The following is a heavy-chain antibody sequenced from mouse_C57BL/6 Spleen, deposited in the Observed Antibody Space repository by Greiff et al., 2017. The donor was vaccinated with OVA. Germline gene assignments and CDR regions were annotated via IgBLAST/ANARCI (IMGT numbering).Heavy chain of an antibody. CDR3: ARSSGIYYVDY. J-gene: IGHJ2*01. CDR1: GYAFSSSW. Sequence: QVQLKESGPELVKPGASVKISCKASGYAFSSSWMNWVKQRPGKGLEWIGRIYPGDGDTNYNGKFKGKATLTADKSSSTAYMQLSSLTSEDSAVYFCARSSGIYYVDYWGQGTTLTVSS. CDR2: IYPGDGDT. V-gene: IGHV1-82*01.